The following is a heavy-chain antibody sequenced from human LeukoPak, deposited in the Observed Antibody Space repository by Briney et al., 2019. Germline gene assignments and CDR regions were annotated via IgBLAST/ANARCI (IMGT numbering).Heavy chain of an antibody. CDR2: LKQDGSEK. J-gene: IGHJ3*02. D-gene: IGHD3-3*01. Sequence: GGSLRLSCAASGFTFSSYWMSWVRQAPGKGLEWVANLKQDGSEKYYVDSVKGRFTISRDNAKNSLYLQMNSLRAEDTAVYYCASSITIFGVVRGLDAFDIWGQGTMVTVSS. CDR3: ASSITIFGVVRGLDAFDI. V-gene: IGHV3-7*01. CDR1: GFTFSSYW.